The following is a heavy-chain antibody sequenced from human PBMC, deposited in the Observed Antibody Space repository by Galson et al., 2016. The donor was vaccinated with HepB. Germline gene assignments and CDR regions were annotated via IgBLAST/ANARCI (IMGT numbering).Heavy chain of an antibody. V-gene: IGHV3-13*01. CDR1: GFTFSAYD. J-gene: IGHJ6*02. CDR2: IDTAGDT. CDR3: ARGGDGDYPYFYYGMDV. D-gene: IGHD4-17*01. Sequence: SLRLSCAASGFTFSAYDMHWVRQEIGKGLEWVSVIDTAGDTYYSGSVKGRFTISRENAKNSLYLQINSLRAGDTAVYFCARGGDGDYPYFYYGMDVWGQGTTVTVSS.